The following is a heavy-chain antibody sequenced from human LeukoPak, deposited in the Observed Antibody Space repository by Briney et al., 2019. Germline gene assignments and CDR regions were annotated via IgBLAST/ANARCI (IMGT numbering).Heavy chain of an antibody. J-gene: IGHJ5*02. D-gene: IGHD5-12*01. CDR1: GFTFSSYA. Sequence: PGGSLRLSCAASGFTFSSYAMSWVRQAPGKGLEWVSAISGSGGSTYYADSVKGRYTISRDNSKNTLYLQMNSLRAEDTAVYYCAKDARPSRGYSGYSKGSNWFDPWGQGTLVTVSS. CDR3: AKDARPSRGYSGYSKGSNWFDP. CDR2: ISGSGGST. V-gene: IGHV3-23*01.